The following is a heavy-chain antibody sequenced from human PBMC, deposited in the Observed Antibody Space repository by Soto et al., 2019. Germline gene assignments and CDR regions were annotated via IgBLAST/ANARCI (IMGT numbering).Heavy chain of an antibody. CDR3: ARSSHKESWFDP. CDR2: IYTSGST. V-gene: IGHV4-4*07. CDR1: GGSVSNFY. Sequence: KTSETLSLTCTVSGGSVSNFYWNWIRQPAGKRLEWIGRIYTSGSTNYNPSLRSRVTMSIDTSRNQFSLKLNSVTAAGTAVYYCARSSHKESWFDPWGQGTLVTGSS. J-gene: IGHJ5*02. D-gene: IGHD6-13*01.